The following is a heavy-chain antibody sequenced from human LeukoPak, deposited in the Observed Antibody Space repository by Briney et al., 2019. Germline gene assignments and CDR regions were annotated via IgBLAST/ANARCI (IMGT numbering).Heavy chain of an antibody. Sequence: PGGSLRLSCAASGFTFRSYWMSWVRQAPGKGLEWVANIKEDGSEKYYVDSVKGRFTISRDNAKTSLSLQMNSLRAEDTAVYCCAREWLRDNWFDPWGQGTLVTVSS. CDR3: AREWLRDNWFDP. CDR1: GFTFRSYW. D-gene: IGHD3-10*01. V-gene: IGHV3-7*01. CDR2: IKEDGSEK. J-gene: IGHJ5*02.